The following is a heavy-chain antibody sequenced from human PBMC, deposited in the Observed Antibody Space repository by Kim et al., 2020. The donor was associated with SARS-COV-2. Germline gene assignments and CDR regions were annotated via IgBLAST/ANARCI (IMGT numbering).Heavy chain of an antibody. J-gene: IGHJ3*02. CDR1: GFTFSSYG. V-gene: IGHV3-30*18. D-gene: IGHD3-10*01. CDR3: AKQPRGGGPTGAFDI. Sequence: GGSLRLSCAASGFTFSSYGMHWVRQAPGKGLEWVAVISYDGSNKYYADSVKGRFTISRDNSKNTLYLQMNSLRAEDTAVYYCAKQPRGGGPTGAFDIWGQGTMVTVSS. CDR2: ISYDGSNK.